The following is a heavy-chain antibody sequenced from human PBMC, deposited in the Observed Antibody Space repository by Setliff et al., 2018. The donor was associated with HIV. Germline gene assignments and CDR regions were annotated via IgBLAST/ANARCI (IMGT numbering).Heavy chain of an antibody. J-gene: IGHJ6*03. D-gene: IGHD2-15*01. CDR3: ARAGVVEGYYYYYYMDV. CDR1: GFTFDSYS. CDR2: ISGLGGGTI. Sequence: PGGFLRLSCATSGFTFDSYSIIWVRQAPGKRLEWVSYISGLGGGTIYYADSVRGRFTISRDDAEKSVYLQMNSLRAEDTAVYYCARAGVVEGYYYYYYMDVWGKGTTVTVSS. V-gene: IGHV3-48*01.